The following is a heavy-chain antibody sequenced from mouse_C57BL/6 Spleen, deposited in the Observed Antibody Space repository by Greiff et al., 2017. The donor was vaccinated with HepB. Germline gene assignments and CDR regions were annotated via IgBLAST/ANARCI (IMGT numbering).Heavy chain of an antibody. D-gene: IGHD2-3*01. CDR2: INPNNGGT. J-gene: IGHJ3*01. Sequence: EVQLQQSGPELVKPGASVKISCKASGYTFTDYYMNWVKQSHGKSLEWIGDINPNNGGTSYNQKFKGKATLTVYKSSSTAYMELRSLTSEDSAVYSCARWDGYCAWFAYWGQGTLVTVSA. V-gene: IGHV1-26*01. CDR3: ARWDGYCAWFAY. CDR1: GYTFTDYY.